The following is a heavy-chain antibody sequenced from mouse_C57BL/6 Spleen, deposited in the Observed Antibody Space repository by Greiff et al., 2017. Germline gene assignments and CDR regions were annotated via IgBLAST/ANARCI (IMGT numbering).Heavy chain of an antibody. CDR1: GYTFTTYP. J-gene: IGHJ4*01. D-gene: IGHD2-3*01. CDR3: ARGRWLLQDYAMDY. V-gene: IGHV1-47*01. CDR2: FHPYNDDT. Sequence: VKLQESGAELVKPGASVKMSCKASGYTFTTYPIEWMKQNHGKSLECIGNFHPYNDDTKYNEKFKGKATLTVEKSSSTVYLELSRLTSDDSAVYYCARGRWLLQDYAMDYWGQGTSVTVSS.